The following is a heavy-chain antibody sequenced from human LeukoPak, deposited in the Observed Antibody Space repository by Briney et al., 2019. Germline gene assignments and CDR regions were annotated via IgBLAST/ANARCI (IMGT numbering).Heavy chain of an antibody. CDR2: IIPILGIA. J-gene: IGHJ4*02. CDR1: GGTFSNYA. D-gene: IGHD4-23*01. CDR3: AREGLNGGNSPY. V-gene: IGHV1-69*04. Sequence: GASVKVSCKASGGTFSNYAISWVRQAPGQGLEWMGRIIPILGIANYAQKFQGRVTITADKSTSTAYMELSSLRSEDTAVYYCAREGLNGGNSPYWGQGTLVTVSS.